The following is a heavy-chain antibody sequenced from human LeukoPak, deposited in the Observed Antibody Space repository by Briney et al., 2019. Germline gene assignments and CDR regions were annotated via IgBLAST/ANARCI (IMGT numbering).Heavy chain of an antibody. CDR2: ISGSGGST. V-gene: IGHV3-23*01. CDR3: AKDTKASYYYDSSGDDY. Sequence: GGSLRLSCAASGFTFSSYAMSWVRQAPGKGLEWVSAISGSGGSTYYADSVKGRFTISRDNSKNTLYLQMNSLRAEDTAVYYCAKDTKASYYYDSSGDDYWGQGTLVTVSS. D-gene: IGHD3-22*01. J-gene: IGHJ4*02. CDR1: GFTFSSYA.